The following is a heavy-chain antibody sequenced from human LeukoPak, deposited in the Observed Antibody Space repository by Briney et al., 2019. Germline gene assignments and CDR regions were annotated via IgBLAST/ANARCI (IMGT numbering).Heavy chain of an antibody. D-gene: IGHD2-15*01. Sequence: SQTLSLTCAISGDSVSSNSAAWNWIRQSPSRGLEWLGRTYYRSKWYNDYAVSVKSRITINPDTSKNQFSLKLSSVTAADTAVYYCARGPTSRGVAFDYWGQGTLVTVSS. V-gene: IGHV6-1*01. CDR2: TYYRSKWYN. CDR1: GDSVSSNSAA. J-gene: IGHJ4*02. CDR3: ARGPTSRGVAFDY.